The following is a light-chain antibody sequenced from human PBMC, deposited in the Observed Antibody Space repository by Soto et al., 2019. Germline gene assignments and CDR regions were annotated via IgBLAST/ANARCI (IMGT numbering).Light chain of an antibody. J-gene: IGKJ4*01. CDR2: GAS. Sequence: DNLLVKSTNPLCLSQGTSVNLAVRASQFVSSTYLAWYQQRPGQAPRLLIYGASSRATGIPDRFSGGGSETDFTLTISGLECEESTGYYCQPYGLSPFSFRAGTKGEIK. CDR1: QFVSSTY. CDR3: QPYGLSPFS. V-gene: IGKV3-20*01.